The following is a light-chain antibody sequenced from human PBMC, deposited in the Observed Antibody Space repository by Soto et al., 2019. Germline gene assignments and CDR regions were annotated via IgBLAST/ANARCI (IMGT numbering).Light chain of an antibody. Sequence: QSALTQPASMSDSPGQSITISCIGTSSDIGAFNHVSWHQQHPGKAPKLIIYDVIHRPSGVSSRFSGSKTGNTASLIISGLQAEDEADYYCSSYTSSSSDVFGSGTKVTVL. CDR2: DVI. CDR3: SSYTSSSSDV. V-gene: IGLV2-14*03. CDR1: SSDIGAFNH. J-gene: IGLJ1*01.